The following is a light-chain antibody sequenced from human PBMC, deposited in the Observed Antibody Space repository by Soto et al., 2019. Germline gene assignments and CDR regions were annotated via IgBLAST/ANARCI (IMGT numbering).Light chain of an antibody. J-gene: IGKJ4*01. CDR1: QSISGW. Sequence: DIQMTQSPSSLSASIGGRVTITCRASQSISGWLAWYQQKPGKAPTLLIYKASSLESGVPSRFSGSGSGTVFTLTIRSLQPDDVATYYCQQYDSYPLTFGGGTKVDI. CDR2: KAS. V-gene: IGKV1-5*03. CDR3: QQYDSYPLT.